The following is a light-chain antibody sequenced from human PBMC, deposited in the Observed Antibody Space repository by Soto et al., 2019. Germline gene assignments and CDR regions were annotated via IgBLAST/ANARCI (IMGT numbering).Light chain of an antibody. J-gene: IGLJ2*01. CDR2: KND. CDR1: ISNIGSNH. Sequence: QSVLTQPPSASGTPGQSVTISCSGRISNIGSNHVHWYQQLPGTAPRLLIYKNDQRPSGVPDRISGSKSGTSASLAISGLRXEDEADYYCSTWDDGLSGVLFGGGTK. V-gene: IGLV1-47*01. CDR3: STWDDGLSGVL.